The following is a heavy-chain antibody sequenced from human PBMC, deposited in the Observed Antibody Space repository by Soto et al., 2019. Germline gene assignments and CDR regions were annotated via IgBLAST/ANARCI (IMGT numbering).Heavy chain of an antibody. CDR1: GGSISSYY. V-gene: IGHV4-59*01. Sequence: SETLSLTCTVSGGSISSYYWSWIRQPPGKGLEWIGYVYYSGSTNYNPSLKSRVTISVDTSKNQFSLKLSSVTAADTAVYYCAREGSSSSMVSEYYYGMDVWGQGTTVTVSS. CDR3: AREGSSSSMVSEYYYGMDV. D-gene: IGHD6-6*01. CDR2: VYYSGST. J-gene: IGHJ6*02.